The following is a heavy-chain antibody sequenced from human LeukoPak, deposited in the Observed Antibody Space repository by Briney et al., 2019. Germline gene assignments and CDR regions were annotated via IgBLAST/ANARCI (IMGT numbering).Heavy chain of an antibody. J-gene: IGHJ4*02. CDR2: IRYDGSNK. V-gene: IGHV3-30*02. CDR3: AKVDSYRTTEPHSYFDY. CDR1: GFTFSSYG. Sequence: PGGSLRLSCAASGFTFSSYGMHWVRQAPGKGLEWVAFIRYDGSNKYYADSVKGRFTISRDNSKNTLYLQMNSLRAEDTAVYYCAKVDSYRTTEPHSYFDYWGQGTLVTVSS. D-gene: IGHD1-14*01.